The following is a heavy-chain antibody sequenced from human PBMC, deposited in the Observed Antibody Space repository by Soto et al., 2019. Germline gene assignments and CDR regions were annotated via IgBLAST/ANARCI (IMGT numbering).Heavy chain of an antibody. J-gene: IGHJ5*02. CDR2: IYYSGST. Sequence: SDTLSLTCTVSGGSISSGGYYWSWIRQHPGKGLEWIGYIYYSGSTYYNPSLKSRVTISVDTSKNQFSLKLSSVTAADTAVYYCARGTLIYDILTGYYTANWFDPWGQGTLVTVSS. CDR1: GGSISSGGYY. CDR3: ARGTLIYDILTGYYTANWFDP. D-gene: IGHD3-9*01. V-gene: IGHV4-31*03.